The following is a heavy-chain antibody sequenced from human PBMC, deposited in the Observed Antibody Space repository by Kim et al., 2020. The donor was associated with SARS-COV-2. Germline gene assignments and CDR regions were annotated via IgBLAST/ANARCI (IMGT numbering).Heavy chain of an antibody. CDR3: ERESSSRPQGYSSSWYDWYIDL. V-gene: IGHV4-31*03. CDR1: GGSISSGGYY. J-gene: IGHJ2*01. Sequence: SETLSLTCTVSGGSISSGGYYWSWIRQHPGKGLEWIGYIYYSGSTYYNPSLKSRVTISVDTSKNQFFLKLSSVTAADTAMYYCERESSSRPQGYSSSWYDWYIDLWGRGTLVTVSS. CDR2: IYYSGST. D-gene: IGHD6-13*01.